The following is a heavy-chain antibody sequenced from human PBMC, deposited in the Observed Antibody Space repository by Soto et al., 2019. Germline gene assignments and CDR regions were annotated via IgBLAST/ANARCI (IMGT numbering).Heavy chain of an antibody. D-gene: IGHD6-13*01. J-gene: IGHJ4*02. Sequence: SXTRSLTCAVSGGSISNYYWSWIRQPPGKGLEWIRYTXYSGSXSYNPSIKTRXXISVDKSXXQFSTKLNSVTAAETAVYYCARGGSSWYPSLDYWGQGTLVTVSS. CDR1: GGSISNYY. CDR2: TXYSGSX. CDR3: ARGGSSWYPSLDY. V-gene: IGHV4-59*01.